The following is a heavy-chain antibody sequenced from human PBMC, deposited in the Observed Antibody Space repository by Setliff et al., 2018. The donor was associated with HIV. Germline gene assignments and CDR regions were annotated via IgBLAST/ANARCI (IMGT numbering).Heavy chain of an antibody. CDR3: ARDGLRGYSSGWFEYSWFDP. D-gene: IGHD6-19*01. J-gene: IGHJ5*02. CDR1: GFTVSTYY. CDR2: IYSGGDT. Sequence: GGSLRLSCAASGFTVSTYYMSWVRQAPGKGLEWISTIYSGGDTYHADSVKGRVTLSRDNSKNTLYLQMNSLTAEDTAVYYCARDGLRGYSSGWFEYSWFDPWGQGTLVTVSS. V-gene: IGHV3-66*01.